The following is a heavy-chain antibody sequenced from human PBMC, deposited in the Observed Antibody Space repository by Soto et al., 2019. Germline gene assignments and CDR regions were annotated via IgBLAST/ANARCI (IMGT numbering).Heavy chain of an antibody. Sequence: SETLSLTCTVSGGSISSSNYYWGWIRQPPGKGLEWNGSIYYSGSTYYNPSLKSRVTISVDTSKNQFSLQLSSVTAADTAVYYCATQEVGGSYVYTFDPWGQGTLVTVSS. D-gene: IGHD1-26*01. J-gene: IGHJ5*02. CDR2: IYYSGST. CDR3: ATQEVGGSYVYTFDP. CDR1: GGSISSSNYY. V-gene: IGHV4-39*01.